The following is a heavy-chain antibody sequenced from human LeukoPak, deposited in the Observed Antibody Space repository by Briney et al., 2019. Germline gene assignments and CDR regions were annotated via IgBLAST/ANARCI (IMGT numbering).Heavy chain of an antibody. J-gene: IGHJ4*02. CDR2: INHSGST. CDR1: GGSFSGYY. V-gene: IGHV4-34*01. Sequence: SETLSLTCAVYGGSFSGYYWSWIRQPPGKGLEWIGEINHSGSTNYNPSLKSRVTISVDTSKNQFSLKLSSVTATDTAVYYCARHVENVEGSGSYGYFDSWGQGTLVTVSS. D-gene: IGHD1-26*01. CDR3: ARHVENVEGSGSYGYFDS.